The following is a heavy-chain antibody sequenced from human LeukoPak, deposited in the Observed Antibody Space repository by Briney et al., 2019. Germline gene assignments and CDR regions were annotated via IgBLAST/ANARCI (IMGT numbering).Heavy chain of an antibody. D-gene: IGHD3-10*01. V-gene: IGHV3-23*01. CDR1: GFTFDDYG. CDR2: ISGSGGST. CDR3: AKYVFSYGSGSYLAH. J-gene: IGHJ4*02. Sequence: GGSLRLSCAASGFTFDDYGMSWVRQAPGKGLEWVSAISGSGGSTYYADSVKGRFTISRDNSKNTLYLQMNSLRAEDTAVYYCAKYVFSYGSGSYLAHWGQGTQVTVSS.